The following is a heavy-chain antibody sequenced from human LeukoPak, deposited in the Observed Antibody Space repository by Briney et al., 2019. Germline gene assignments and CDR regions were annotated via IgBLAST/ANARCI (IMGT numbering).Heavy chain of an antibody. CDR3: ARDPRPGLLWFGESPNWFDP. CDR2: ISAYNGNT. V-gene: IGHV1-18*01. Sequence: GASVKVSCKASGYTFTSYGISWVRQAPGQGLEWMGWISAYNGNTNYAQKLQGRVTMTTDTSTSTANMELRSLRSDNTAVYYCARDPRPGLLWFGESPNWFDPWGQGTLVTVSS. J-gene: IGHJ5*02. CDR1: GYTFTSYG. D-gene: IGHD3-10*01.